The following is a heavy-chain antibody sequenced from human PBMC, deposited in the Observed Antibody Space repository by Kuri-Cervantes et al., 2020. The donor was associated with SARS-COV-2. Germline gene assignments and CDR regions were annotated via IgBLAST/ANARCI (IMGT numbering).Heavy chain of an antibody. J-gene: IGHJ4*02. CDR1: GGSISSSSYY. CDR2: IYYSGST. Sequence: SETLSLTCTVSGGSISSSSYYWGWLRQPPGKGLEWIGSIYYSGSTYYNPSLKSRVPISVDTSKNQFSLKLSSVTAADTAVYYCARRNSPYSSSSYYFDYWGQGTLVTVSS. D-gene: IGHD6-13*01. V-gene: IGHV4-39*01. CDR3: ARRNSPYSSSSYYFDY.